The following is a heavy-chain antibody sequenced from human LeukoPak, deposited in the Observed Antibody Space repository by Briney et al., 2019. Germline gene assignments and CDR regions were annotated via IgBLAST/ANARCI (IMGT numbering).Heavy chain of an antibody. CDR2: ISGSGGNT. Sequence: PGGSLRLSCAASGFTFSSYAMSWVRQAPGKGLEWVSAISGSGGNTYYADSVKGRFTISRDNSKNTLYLQMNSLRAEGTAVYYCAKNPAADSPFDYWGQGTQVTVSS. D-gene: IGHD2-15*01. CDR3: AKNPAADSPFDY. V-gene: IGHV3-23*01. CDR1: GFTFSSYA. J-gene: IGHJ4*02.